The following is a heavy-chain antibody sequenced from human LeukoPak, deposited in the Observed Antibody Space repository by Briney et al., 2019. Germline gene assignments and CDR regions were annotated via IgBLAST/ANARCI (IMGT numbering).Heavy chain of an antibody. CDR1: GYTFTGYY. CDR3: ARRYYDSSGYTFDY. Sequence: GASVKVSCKASGYTFTGYYMHWVRQAPGLGLEWMGWINPNSGGTNYAQKFQGRVTMTRDTSISTAYMELSRLRSDDTAVYYCARRYYDSSGYTFDYWGQGTLVTVSS. CDR2: INPNSGGT. J-gene: IGHJ4*02. D-gene: IGHD3-22*01. V-gene: IGHV1-2*02.